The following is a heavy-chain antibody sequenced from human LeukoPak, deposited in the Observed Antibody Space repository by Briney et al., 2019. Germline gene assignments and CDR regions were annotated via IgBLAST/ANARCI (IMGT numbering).Heavy chain of an antibody. CDR2: ISGSGGST. CDR3: AKTLGYYDILTGYYPLDY. V-gene: IGHV3-23*01. CDR1: GFTFSSYA. Sequence: PGGSLRLSCAASGFTFSSYAMSWVRQAPGKGLEWVSAISGSGGSTYYADSVKGRFTISRDNSMNTLYLQMNSLRAEDTAVYYCAKTLGYYDILTGYYPLDYWGQGTLVTVSS. D-gene: IGHD3-9*01. J-gene: IGHJ4*02.